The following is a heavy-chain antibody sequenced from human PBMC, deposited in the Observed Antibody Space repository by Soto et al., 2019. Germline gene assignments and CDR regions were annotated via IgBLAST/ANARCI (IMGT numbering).Heavy chain of an antibody. J-gene: IGHJ5*02. Sequence: SETLSLTCTVSGGSISSSSYYWGWIRQPPGKGLEWIGSIYYSGSTYYNPSLKSRVTISVDTSKNQFSLKLSSVTAADTAVYYCARPVDYSNGCWFDPWGQGTLVTVSS. CDR1: GGSISSSSYY. CDR2: IYYSGST. V-gene: IGHV4-39*01. CDR3: ARPVDYSNGCWFDP. D-gene: IGHD4-4*01.